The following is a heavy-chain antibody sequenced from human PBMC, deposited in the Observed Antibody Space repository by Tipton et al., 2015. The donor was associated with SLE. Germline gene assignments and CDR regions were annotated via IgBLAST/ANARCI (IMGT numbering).Heavy chain of an antibody. D-gene: IGHD2/OR15-2a*01. V-gene: IGHV4-4*07. CDR3: ARVWLNNAFDI. CDR1: GGSMNDYY. Sequence: TLSLTCTVSGGSMNDYYWSWIRQPAGKGLAWIGRIYTSGATDDNPSLKSRVTMSVDMSKNQIFLKMTSVTAADSAVYFCARVWLNNAFDIWGQGTRVTVSS. CDR2: IYTSGAT. J-gene: IGHJ3*02.